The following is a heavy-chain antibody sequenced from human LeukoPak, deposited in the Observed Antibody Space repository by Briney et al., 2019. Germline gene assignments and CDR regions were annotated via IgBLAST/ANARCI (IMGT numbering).Heavy chain of an antibody. D-gene: IGHD3-10*01. J-gene: IGHJ6*03. CDR1: GGSISSYY. V-gene: IGHV4-59*12. Sequence: SETLSLTCTVSGGSISSYYWSWIRQPPGKGLEWIGYIYYSGSTNYNPSLKSRVTISVDTSKNQFSLQLNSVTPEDTAVYYCARDIPKVLWFGQHNYYYYYMDVWGKGTTVTISS. CDR3: ARDIPKVLWFGQHNYYYYYMDV. CDR2: IYYSGST.